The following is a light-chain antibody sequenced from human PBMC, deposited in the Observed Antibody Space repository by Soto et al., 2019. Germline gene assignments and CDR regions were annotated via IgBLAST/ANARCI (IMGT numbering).Light chain of an antibody. CDR2: DAS. CDR3: QQRSKWRT. J-gene: IGKJ1*01. Sequence: EIVLTQSPATLSLSPGHSATLSCRASQSVRNNLAWFQRKPGQAPRLLIYDASKRATGIPARFSGSGFGTDFTLTISSLEPEDFAVYYCQQRSKWRTFGQGTKVDIK. CDR1: QSVRNN. V-gene: IGKV3-11*01.